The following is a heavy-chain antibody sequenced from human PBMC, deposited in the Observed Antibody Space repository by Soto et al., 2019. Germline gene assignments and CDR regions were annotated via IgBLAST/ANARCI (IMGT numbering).Heavy chain of an antibody. J-gene: IGHJ6*02. CDR2: IYHSGST. Sequence: SETLSLTCAVYGGSISSNKWWSWVRQPPGEGLEWIGEIYHSGSTNYNPSLKSRVTISPDKSKNQFSLKLTSVTAADSAVYYCARDAHIVVVPTSLGAMEVWGRGTTVTVSS. CDR1: GGSISSNKW. D-gene: IGHD2-2*01. CDR3: ARDAHIVVVPTSLGAMEV. V-gene: IGHV4-4*02.